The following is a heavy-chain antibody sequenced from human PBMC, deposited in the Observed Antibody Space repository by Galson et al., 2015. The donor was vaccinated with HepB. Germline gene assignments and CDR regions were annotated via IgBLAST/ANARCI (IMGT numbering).Heavy chain of an antibody. Sequence: SLRLSCAASGFIFSSYGMHWVRQAPDKGPEWVAVISYDGSNKYYADSVKGRFTIARDNSKNTLFLQMNSLRAEDTAVYDCAKDGLTTMIQTYYYYMDVWGKGTTVTVSS. V-gene: IGHV3-30*18. CDR2: ISYDGSNK. CDR3: AKDGLTTMIQTYYYYMDV. CDR1: GFIFSSYG. D-gene: IGHD4-17*01. J-gene: IGHJ6*03.